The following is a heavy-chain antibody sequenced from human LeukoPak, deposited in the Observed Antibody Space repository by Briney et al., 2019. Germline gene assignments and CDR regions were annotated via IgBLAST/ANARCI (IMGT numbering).Heavy chain of an antibody. CDR2: ISWNSGSI. Sequence: PGRSLRLSCAASGFTFDDYAMHWVRQAPGKGLEWVSGISWNSGSIGYADSVKGRFTISRDNSKNTLYLQMSSLRAEDTAVYYCARELDYGMDVWGQGTTVTVSS. V-gene: IGHV3-9*01. J-gene: IGHJ6*02. CDR1: GFTFDDYA. CDR3: ARELDYGMDV.